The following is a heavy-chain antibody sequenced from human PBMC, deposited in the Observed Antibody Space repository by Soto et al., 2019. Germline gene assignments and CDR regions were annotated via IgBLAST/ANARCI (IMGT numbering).Heavy chain of an antibody. Sequence: ASVKVSCKVSGYTLTELSMHWVRQAPGKGLEWKGSFDPEDGETIYAQKLQGRVNMTEDTSTDTAYMELSSLRSEDTAVYYFATVLSPTDEVSLPGYCSGGSCYRMDYWGQGTLVTVSS. CDR1: GYTLTELS. J-gene: IGHJ4*02. D-gene: IGHD2-15*01. V-gene: IGHV1-24*01. CDR2: FDPEDGET. CDR3: ATVLSPTDEVSLPGYCSGGSCYRMDY.